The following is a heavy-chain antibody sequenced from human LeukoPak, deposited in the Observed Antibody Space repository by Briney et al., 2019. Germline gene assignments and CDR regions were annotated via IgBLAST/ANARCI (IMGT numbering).Heavy chain of an antibody. CDR2: INPRVNVT. V-gene: IGHV1-46*01. CDR1: GYSFTNYY. D-gene: IGHD1-1*01. CDR3: ARDRQDGTTKAFDI. J-gene: IGHJ3*02. Sequence: GASVKVSCKTSGYSFTNYYMHWVRQAPGQGLEWMGIINPRVNVTNYARTFRGRVTMTGDTSTSTVYMELSSLRSEDTAVYYCARDRQDGTTKAFDIWGQGTMVTVSS.